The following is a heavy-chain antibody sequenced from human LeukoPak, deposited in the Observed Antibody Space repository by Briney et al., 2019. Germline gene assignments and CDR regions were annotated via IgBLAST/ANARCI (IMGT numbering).Heavy chain of an antibody. Sequence: VASVKVSCKASGYTFTSYYMHWVRQAPGQGLEWMGIINPSGGSTSHAQKFQGRVTMTRDTSTSTVYMELSSLRSEDTAVYYCARDIGGSGSLAYYYYMDVWGKGTTVTVSS. CDR2: INPSGGST. CDR3: ARDIGGSGSLAYYYYMDV. J-gene: IGHJ6*03. CDR1: GYTFTSYY. V-gene: IGHV1-46*01. D-gene: IGHD3-10*01.